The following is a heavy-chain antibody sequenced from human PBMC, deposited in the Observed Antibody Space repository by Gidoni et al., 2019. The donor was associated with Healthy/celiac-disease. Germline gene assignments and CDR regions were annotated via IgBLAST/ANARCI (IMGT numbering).Heavy chain of an antibody. Sequence: QVQLLQSGAEVKKPAASVQVSSTASVYTFPSYGISWVRPAPGQGLEWMGWFSAYNGNTNYAQKLQSRVTMTTDTCTSTAYMELRSLRSDDTAVEYGARDLRVRFSCSGGSCYSVWSWGGFDLWGRGTLVTVSS. J-gene: IGHJ2*01. CDR1: VYTFPSYG. CDR3: ARDLRVRFSCSGGSCYSVWSWGGFDL. CDR2: FSAYNGNT. V-gene: IGHV1-18*01. D-gene: IGHD2-15*01.